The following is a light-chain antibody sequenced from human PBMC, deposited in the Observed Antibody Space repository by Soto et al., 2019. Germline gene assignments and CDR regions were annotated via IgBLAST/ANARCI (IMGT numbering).Light chain of an antibody. V-gene: IGKV3-15*01. Sequence: EVVMTQSPATLSVSPGERAILSCRASQSISSKLGWYQQKPGQAPRLLIYGASTRATGIPARFSGSGSGTEFTLTISSLQSEDYAVYYCQQYNKWFSITFGQGTRLGTK. CDR3: QQYNKWFSIT. CDR2: GAS. CDR1: QSISSK. J-gene: IGKJ5*01.